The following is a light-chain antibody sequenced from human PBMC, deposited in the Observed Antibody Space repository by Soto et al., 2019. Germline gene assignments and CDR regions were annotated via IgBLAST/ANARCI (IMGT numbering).Light chain of an antibody. Sequence: EIVLTQSPATLSLSPGERATLSCRASQSVNSYLAWYQQKPGQAPRLLIYDASNRATGIPARFSGSGSGTDFTLTISSLEPEDFAVYYCQQYNSYRAFGQGTKVEIK. CDR3: QQYNSYRA. V-gene: IGKV3-11*01. CDR2: DAS. J-gene: IGKJ1*01. CDR1: QSVNSY.